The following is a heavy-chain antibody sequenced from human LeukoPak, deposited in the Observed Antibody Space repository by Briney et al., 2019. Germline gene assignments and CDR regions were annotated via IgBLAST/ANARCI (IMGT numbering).Heavy chain of an antibody. CDR2: IKQDGSEK. D-gene: IGHD3-10*01. Sequence: GGSLRLSCAASGFTFSSYWMSWVRQAPGKGLEWVANIKQDGSEKYYVDSVKGRFTISRDNAKNSLYLQMNSLRAEDTAVYYCAKFDGSGSYYHTLFDYWGQGTLVTVSS. J-gene: IGHJ4*02. V-gene: IGHV3-7*03. CDR3: AKFDGSGSYYHTLFDY. CDR1: GFTFSSYW.